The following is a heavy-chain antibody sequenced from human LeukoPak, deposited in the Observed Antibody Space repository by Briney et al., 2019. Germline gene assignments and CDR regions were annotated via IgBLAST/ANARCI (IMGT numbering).Heavy chain of an antibody. V-gene: IGHV3-23*01. D-gene: IGHD5-18*01. CDR3: AKHEGYSYGLEYFDY. CDR1: GFTFSSYA. Sequence: GGSLRLSCAASGFTFSSYAMSWVRQAPGKGLEWVLAISGGGDSTYYADSVQGRFTIPRDNSKNTLYLQMNSLRAEDTAVYYCAKHEGYSYGLEYFDYWGQGTLVTVSS. CDR2: ISGGGDST. J-gene: IGHJ4*02.